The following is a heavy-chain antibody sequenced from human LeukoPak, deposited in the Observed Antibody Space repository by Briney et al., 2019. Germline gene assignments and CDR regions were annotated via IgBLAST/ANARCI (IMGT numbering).Heavy chain of an antibody. V-gene: IGHV3-30*03. D-gene: IGHD2-15*01. CDR3: ARDEVGY. J-gene: IGHJ4*02. CDR1: GFTFDDYG. Sequence: GGSLRLSCAASGFTFDDYGMSWVRQAPGKGLEWVAVISYDGSNKYYADSVKGRFTISRDNSKNTLYLQMNSLRAEDTAVYYCARDEVGYWGQGTLVTVSS. CDR2: ISYDGSNK.